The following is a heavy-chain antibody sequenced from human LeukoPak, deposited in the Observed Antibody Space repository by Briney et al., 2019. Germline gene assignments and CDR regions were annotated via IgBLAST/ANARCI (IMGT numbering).Heavy chain of an antibody. J-gene: IGHJ4*02. Sequence: PGGSLRLSCAASGFTFSSYAMSWVRQAPGKGLEWVSAISGSGGSTYHADSVKGRFTISRDNSKNTLYLQMNSLRAEDTAVYYCAKDRVYSSGWYYFDYWGQGTLVTVSS. CDR2: ISGSGGST. V-gene: IGHV3-23*01. D-gene: IGHD6-19*01. CDR1: GFTFSSYA. CDR3: AKDRVYSSGWYYFDY.